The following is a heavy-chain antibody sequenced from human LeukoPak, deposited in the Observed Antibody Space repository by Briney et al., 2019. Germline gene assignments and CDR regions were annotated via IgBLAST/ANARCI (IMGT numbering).Heavy chain of an antibody. D-gene: IGHD2-21*02. CDR1: EYTFGSYC. CDR3: ARDSSPYCGDDCYFDAFDL. Sequence: GGSLRLSCAASEYTFGSYCMTWVRQAPGQWLEWVANINRDGSKNHFVDSVKGRFTISRDNAKNFLYLQMNSLRAEDTAVYFCARDSSPYCGDDCYFDAFDLWGQGTMVTVSS. J-gene: IGHJ3*01. CDR2: INRDGSKN. V-gene: IGHV3-7*03.